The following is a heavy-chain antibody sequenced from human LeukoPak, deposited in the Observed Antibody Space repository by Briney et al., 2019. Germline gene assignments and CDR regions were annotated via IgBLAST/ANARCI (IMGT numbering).Heavy chain of an antibody. CDR2: IKQDGSEK. D-gene: IGHD2-15*01. CDR1: GFTFRSHW. CDR3: AGDGGPFDF. V-gene: IGHV3-7*03. J-gene: IGHJ4*02. Sequence: GGSLRLSCAASGFTFRSHWMSWVRQAPGKGLEWVANIKQDGSEKYYVDSVKGRFTISRDNAKNSLYLQMNSLRAEDTAVYYCAGDGGPFDFWGQGTLVTVSS.